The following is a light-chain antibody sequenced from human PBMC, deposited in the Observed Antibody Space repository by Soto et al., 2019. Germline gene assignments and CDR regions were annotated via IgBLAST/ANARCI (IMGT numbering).Light chain of an antibody. CDR2: GVT. CDR1: SSDVGAYNY. CDR3: CSYAGSYTFYV. V-gene: IGLV2-14*01. Sequence: QSALTQPASVSGSPGQSITISCTGTSSDVGAYNYVSWYQQYPGKAPKLTIYGVTNRPSGVSNRFSGSKTGNTASLTISGRQAEDEADYYCCSYAGSYTFYVFGTGTKVTVL. J-gene: IGLJ1*01.